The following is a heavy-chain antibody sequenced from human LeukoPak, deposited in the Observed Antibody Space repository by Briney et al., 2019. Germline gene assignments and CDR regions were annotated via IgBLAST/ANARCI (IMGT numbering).Heavy chain of an antibody. CDR1: GGSISSSDSY. Sequence: PSETLSLTCSVSGGSISSSDSYWGWIRQPPGKGLEWIGSIYHIGGTHYNPSLKSRVTISVDTSKKQFSLKVSYVTAADTALYYCARMIMGAGYYYYMDVWGKGTTVTVSS. V-gene: IGHV4-39*07. D-gene: IGHD2-8*01. J-gene: IGHJ6*03. CDR3: ARMIMGAGYYYYMDV. CDR2: IYHIGGT.